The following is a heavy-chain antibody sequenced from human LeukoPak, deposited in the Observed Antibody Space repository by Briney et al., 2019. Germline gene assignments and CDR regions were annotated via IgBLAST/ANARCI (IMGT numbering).Heavy chain of an antibody. J-gene: IGHJ6*02. Sequence: ASVKVSCKASGYTFTSYDINLVRLAPGHALEGLGWMNPKSGNTGYAQKFQGRVTMTRNTSISTAYMELSSLRSEDTAVYYCARGGFWSVNGGMDLWGQGTAVTVSS. CDR1: GYTFTSYD. CDR2: MNPKSGNT. V-gene: IGHV1-8*01. CDR3: ARGGFWSVNGGMDL. D-gene: IGHD3-3*01.